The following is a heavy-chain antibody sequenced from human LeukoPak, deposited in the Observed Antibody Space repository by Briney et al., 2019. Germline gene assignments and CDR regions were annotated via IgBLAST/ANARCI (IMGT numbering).Heavy chain of an antibody. CDR2: IYSGGST. CDR3: ARADSSIAARLSRSSIFNYYYYMDV. V-gene: IGHV3-66*01. Sequence: GGSLRLSCAASEFSVGSNYMTWVRQAPGKGLEWVSLIYSGGSTYYADSVKGRFTISRDNAKNSLYLQMNSLRAEDTAVYYCARADSSIAARLSRSSIFNYYYYMDVWGKGTTVTVSS. CDR1: EFSVGSNY. J-gene: IGHJ6*03. D-gene: IGHD6-6*01.